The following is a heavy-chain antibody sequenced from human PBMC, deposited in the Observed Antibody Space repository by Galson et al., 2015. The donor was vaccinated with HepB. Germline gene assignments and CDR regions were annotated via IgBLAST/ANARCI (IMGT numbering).Heavy chain of an antibody. CDR2: IYYIGTT. CDR1: GGSISSGHYY. J-gene: IGHJ3*02. Sequence: SETLSLTCTVSGGSISSGHYYWGWIRQPPGKGLEWIGSIYYIGTTSYNPSLKSRLTMSVDTSKNQFSLRLSSVTAADSAVYYCARNTTTKSAFDIWGQGTLVTVSS. CDR3: ARNTTTKSAFDI. V-gene: IGHV4-39*01. D-gene: IGHD1-1*01.